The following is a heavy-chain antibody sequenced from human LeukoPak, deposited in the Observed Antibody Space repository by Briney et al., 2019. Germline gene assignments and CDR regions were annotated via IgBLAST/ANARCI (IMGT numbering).Heavy chain of an antibody. V-gene: IGHV3-23*01. CDR1: GFTFSSYA. CDR3: ATGYQYYDYYYMDV. J-gene: IGHJ6*03. CDR2: ISGSGGNT. D-gene: IGHD6-25*01. Sequence: GGSLRLSCAASGFTFSSYAMSWVRQAPGKGLEWVSTISGSGGNTYYADSVKGRFTISRDNSKNTLYLQMNSLRAEDTAVYYCATGYQYYDYYYMDVWGKGTTVTVSS.